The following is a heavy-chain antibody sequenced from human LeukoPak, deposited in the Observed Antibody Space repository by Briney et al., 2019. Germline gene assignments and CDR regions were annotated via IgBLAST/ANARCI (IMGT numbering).Heavy chain of an antibody. CDR1: GFTFSSYW. D-gene: IGHD2/OR15-2a*01. CDR3: ARGIID. CDR2: SSSSHNT. J-gene: IGHJ4*02. V-gene: IGHV3-53*01. Sequence: SGGSLRLSCAASGFTFSSYWMSWVRQAPGRGLEWVSLSSSSHNTHYADSVKGRFTTSRDTSKNTLYLQMNSLRVEDTAVYYCARGIIDWGQGTLVTVSS.